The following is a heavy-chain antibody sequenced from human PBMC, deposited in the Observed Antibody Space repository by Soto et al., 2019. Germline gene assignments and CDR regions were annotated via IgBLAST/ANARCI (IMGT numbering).Heavy chain of an antibody. CDR3: ARGRYSYETIYYKFYYSALDV. Sequence: SETLSLTCGVYGGSIRGYYWSWIRQSPGKGLEWIGDINDNGGTNYNPSLKSRVTTSLDTSKKQVSLMVSSVTAADTAVYYCARGRYSYETIYYKFYYSALDVWGQGTTVTVSS. CDR1: GGSIRGYY. D-gene: IGHD3-10*01. V-gene: IGHV4-34*01. CDR2: INDNGGT. J-gene: IGHJ6*02.